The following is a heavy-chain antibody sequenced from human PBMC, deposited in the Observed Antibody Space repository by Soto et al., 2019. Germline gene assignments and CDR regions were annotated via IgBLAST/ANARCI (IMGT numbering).Heavy chain of an antibody. D-gene: IGHD6-13*01. CDR1: GSSISSYY. Sequence: PSETLCLTCTVSGSSISSYYWSWIRHPPRKVLEWIGYIYYSGSTNYNPSLKSRVTISVDSSKNQFSLTLSSLTAADTAVYYCERHYIAAAGAEEYWGQGTLVTI. CDR2: IYYSGST. J-gene: IGHJ4*02. V-gene: IGHV4-59*08. CDR3: ERHYIAAAGAEEY.